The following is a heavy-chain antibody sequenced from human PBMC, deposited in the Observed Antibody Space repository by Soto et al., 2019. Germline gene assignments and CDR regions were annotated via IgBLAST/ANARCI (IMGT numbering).Heavy chain of an antibody. CDR2: INHSGST. CDR1: GGSFSGYY. V-gene: IGHV4-34*01. Sequence: QVQLQQWGAGLLKPSETLSLTCAVYGGSFSGYYWRWIRQPTGKGLEWIGEINHSGSTNYNPSLKSRVPVALDPSKDQFSLKLSSVAAADTTVYYGARRGDCSSTSCRYYYYMDVLGKGTTVTVSS. D-gene: IGHD2-2*01. CDR3: ARRGDCSSTSCRYYYYMDV. J-gene: IGHJ6*03.